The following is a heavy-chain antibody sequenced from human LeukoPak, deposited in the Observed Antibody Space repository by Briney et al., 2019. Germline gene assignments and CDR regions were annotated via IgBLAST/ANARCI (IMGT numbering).Heavy chain of an antibody. CDR3: ARASSGSYAGDFDY. CDR2: IKQDGSQK. V-gene: IGHV3-7*01. J-gene: IGHJ4*02. D-gene: IGHD1-26*01. Sequence: GGSLRLSCTASGFTFSNYWMTWVRQAPGKGLEWVANIKQDGSQKYYVDSVKGRFTISRDNAKNSLYLQMNSLRAEDTAVYYCARASSGSYAGDFDYWGQGTLVTVSS. CDR1: GFTFSNYW.